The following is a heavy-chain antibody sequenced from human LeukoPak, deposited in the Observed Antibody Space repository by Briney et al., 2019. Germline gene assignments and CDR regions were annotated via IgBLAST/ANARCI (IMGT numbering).Heavy chain of an antibody. V-gene: IGHV3-48*01. CDR1: GFTFSSYS. CDR3: ARVHAAYPFDY. J-gene: IGHJ4*02. D-gene: IGHD2-15*01. CDR2: ISTGSSTI. Sequence: GGSLRLSYAASGFTFSSYSMNWVRQAPGKGLEWVSYISTGSSTIYYADSVKGRFTTSRDNAKNSLYLQMNSLRAEDTAVYYCARVHAAYPFDYWGQGTLVTVSS.